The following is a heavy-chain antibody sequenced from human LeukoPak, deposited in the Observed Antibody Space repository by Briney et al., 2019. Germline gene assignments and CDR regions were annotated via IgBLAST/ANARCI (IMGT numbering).Heavy chain of an antibody. J-gene: IGHJ5*02. V-gene: IGHV3-23*01. CDR3: AKDGPLLWFGPTDA. Sequence: GGSLRLSCVASGFTFSTYGMSWVRQAPGKGLEWVAAVSSTGSGTYYPDSLKGRFIISRDNSQNAVFLQMNSLRPEDTAFYFCAKDGPLLWFGPTDAWGQGILVTVPS. CDR2: VSSTGSGT. D-gene: IGHD3-10*01. CDR1: GFTFSTYG.